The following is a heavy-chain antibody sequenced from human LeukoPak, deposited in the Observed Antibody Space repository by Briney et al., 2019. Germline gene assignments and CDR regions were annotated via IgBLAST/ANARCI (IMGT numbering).Heavy chain of an antibody. CDR2: ISYDGSNK. CDR1: GFTFNSYA. Sequence: GGSLRLSCAASGFTFNSYAMHWVRQAPGKGLEWVAVISYDGSNKYYADSVKGRFTISRDNSKNTLSLQMNSLRAEDTAVYYCARDTTILGVVIMGFGYWGQGTLVTVSS. J-gene: IGHJ4*02. D-gene: IGHD3-3*01. V-gene: IGHV3-30-3*01. CDR3: ARDTTILGVVIMGFGY.